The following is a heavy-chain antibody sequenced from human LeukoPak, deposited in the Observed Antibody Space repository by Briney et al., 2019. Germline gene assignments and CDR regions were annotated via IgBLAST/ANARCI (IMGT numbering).Heavy chain of an antibody. Sequence: GGSLRLSCAASGFTFSSYWMHWVRQAPGKGPVWVSRINSDGSSTSYADSVKGRFTISRDNAKNTLYLQMNSLRAEDTAVYYCARDPTYYDILTGCFDYWGQGTLVTVSS. D-gene: IGHD3-9*01. V-gene: IGHV3-74*01. J-gene: IGHJ5*01. CDR3: ARDPTYYDILTGCFDY. CDR1: GFTFSSYW. CDR2: INSDGSST.